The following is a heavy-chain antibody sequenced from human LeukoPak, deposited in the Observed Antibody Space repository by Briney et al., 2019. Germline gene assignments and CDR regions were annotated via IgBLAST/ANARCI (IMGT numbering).Heavy chain of an antibody. Sequence: GGFLRLSCAASGFTFSSYWMSWVRQAPGKGPEWVANIKRDGSEKYYVDSVRGRFTISRDNAKNSLYLQMNSLRAEDTAVYYCAKGKSSGWYDYYYGMDVWGQGTTVTVSS. CDR2: IKRDGSEK. J-gene: IGHJ6*02. CDR3: AKGKSSGWYDYYYGMDV. V-gene: IGHV3-7*01. CDR1: GFTFSSYW. D-gene: IGHD6-19*01.